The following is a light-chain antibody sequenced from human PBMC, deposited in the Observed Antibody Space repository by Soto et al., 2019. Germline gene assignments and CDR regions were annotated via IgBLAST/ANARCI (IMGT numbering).Light chain of an antibody. CDR3: QTWGTDIHVV. J-gene: IGLJ2*01. V-gene: IGLV4-69*01. CDR1: SGHSSYA. CDR2: LNNDGSH. Sequence: QSVLTQSPSASASLGASVKLTCTLSSGHSSYAIAWHQQQPEKGPRYLMKLNNDGSHIKGDGIPDRFSGSSSGAERYLTISSLQSEDEADYYCQTWGTDIHVVFGGGTKVTVL.